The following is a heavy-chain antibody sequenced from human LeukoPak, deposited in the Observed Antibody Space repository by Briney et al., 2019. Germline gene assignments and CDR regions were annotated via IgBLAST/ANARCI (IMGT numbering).Heavy chain of an antibody. J-gene: IGHJ5*02. D-gene: IGHD3-10*01. V-gene: IGHV1-69*04. CDR3: ARDFGYYYGSGSPRVGFDP. CDR1: GGTFSSYA. Sequence: SVKVSCKASGGTFSSYAISWVRQAPGQGLEWMGRIIPILGIANYALKFQGRVTITADKSTSTAYMELSSLRSEDTAVYYCARDFGYYYGSGSPRVGFDPWGQGTLVTVSS. CDR2: IIPILGIA.